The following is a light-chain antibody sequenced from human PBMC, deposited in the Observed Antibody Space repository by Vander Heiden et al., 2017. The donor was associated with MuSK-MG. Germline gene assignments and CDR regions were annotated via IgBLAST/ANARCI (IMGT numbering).Light chain of an antibody. CDR1: QGIGSV. CDR3: QQLNSSPVT. Sequence: DNQLTQSPSFLSASVGDRVTITCRASQGIGSVLSWYQQKPGKAPKLLIYAASTLQSGVPASFSGSGSGTEFTLTISSLQPEDVATYYCQQLNSSPVTFGHGTKVDIK. J-gene: IGKJ3*01. V-gene: IGKV1-9*01. CDR2: AAS.